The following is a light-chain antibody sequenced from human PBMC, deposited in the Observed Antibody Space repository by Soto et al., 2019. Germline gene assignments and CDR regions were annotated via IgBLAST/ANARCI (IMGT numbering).Light chain of an antibody. CDR3: LHGDRPLWT. CDR2: ATS. V-gene: IGKV1-39*01. J-gene: IGKJ1*01. CDR1: QTISKY. Sequence: DIQMTQSPSSLSASVGDRVTITCRASQTISKYLSWFQQKPGKAPKVLIYATSTLQSGVPSRFSGSGSGTEFTLTINSLQPEDIATYYCLHGDRPLWTFGQGTKVEI.